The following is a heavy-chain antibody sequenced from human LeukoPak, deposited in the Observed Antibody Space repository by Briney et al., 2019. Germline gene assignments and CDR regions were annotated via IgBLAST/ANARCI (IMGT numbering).Heavy chain of an antibody. CDR3: AKNYYDSSGYYSVFDY. J-gene: IGHJ4*02. CDR2: ISGSGGST. CDR1: GFTFSTYA. V-gene: IGHV3-23*01. D-gene: IGHD3-22*01. Sequence: GGSLRLSCAASGFTFSTYAMSWVRQAPGKGLEWVSAISGSGGSTYYADSVKGRFTISRDNSKNTLYLQMNSLRAEDTAVYYCAKNYYDSSGYYSVFDYWGQGTLVTVSS.